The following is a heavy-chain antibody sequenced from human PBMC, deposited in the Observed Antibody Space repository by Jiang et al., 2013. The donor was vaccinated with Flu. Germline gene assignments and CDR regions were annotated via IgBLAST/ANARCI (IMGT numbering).Heavy chain of an antibody. D-gene: IGHD4-17*01. J-gene: IGHJ4*02. CDR1: GASITSGDYY. CDR2: RRYSGIT. Sequence: GSGLVKPSQTLSLTCTVSGASITSGDYYWGWIRQHPGKGLEWMGYRRYSGITAYNPSLQSRLTISLDTSKNQCSLTVTSVTAADTAIYYCVRVGYADYHFDWWGQGTLVTVSS. V-gene: IGHV4-31*03. CDR3: VRVGYADYHFDW.